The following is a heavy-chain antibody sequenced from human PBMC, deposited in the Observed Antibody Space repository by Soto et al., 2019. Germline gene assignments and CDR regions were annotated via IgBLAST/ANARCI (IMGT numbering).Heavy chain of an antibody. CDR3: ARDFAYFDA. Sequence: QVQLQESGPGLVKPSETLSLTCTVSGGSFKSGSYSWSWIRQPPGKGLEWIGYVYHTARTSYNPALNSRVAISMDTSKNQFSLNLDSVTAADTAVYFCARDFAYFDAWGQGTLVTVSS. CDR2: VYHTART. V-gene: IGHV4-61*01. D-gene: IGHD3-3*01. CDR1: GGSFKSGSYS. J-gene: IGHJ4*02.